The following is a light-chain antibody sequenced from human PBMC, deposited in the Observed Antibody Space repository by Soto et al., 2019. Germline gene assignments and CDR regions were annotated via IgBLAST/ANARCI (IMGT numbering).Light chain of an antibody. CDR2: DAS. CDR1: QSISSY. J-gene: IGKJ5*01. Sequence: DIQMTQSPSSLSASVGDRVTITCRASQSISSYLNWYQQKPGKAPNLLIYDASNLEIGVPSRFSRSGSGTHFTFTISSLQTEDIGTYYCQKYDILPITCGRGTQREIK. V-gene: IGKV1-33*01. CDR3: QKYDILPIT.